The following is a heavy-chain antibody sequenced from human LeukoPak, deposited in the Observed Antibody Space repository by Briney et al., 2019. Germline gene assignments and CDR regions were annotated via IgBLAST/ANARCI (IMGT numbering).Heavy chain of an antibody. D-gene: IGHD6-13*01. Sequence: SETLSLTCTVSGFSLSSYYWIWIRQPAGKGLEWIGRIYTSGRTNYNPSLKSRVTMSVDTSKNQFSLKLSSVTAEGTAVYYCATVAAGRDYYMDVWGKGTTVTVSS. CDR1: GFSLSSYY. CDR2: IYTSGRT. J-gene: IGHJ6*03. CDR3: ATVAAGRDYYMDV. V-gene: IGHV4-4*07.